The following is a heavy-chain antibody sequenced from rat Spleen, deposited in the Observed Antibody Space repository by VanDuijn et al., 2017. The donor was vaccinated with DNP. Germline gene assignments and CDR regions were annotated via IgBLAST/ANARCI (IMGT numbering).Heavy chain of an antibody. D-gene: IGHD1-3*01. J-gene: IGHJ4*01. CDR3: ASTLVNYGTYGYYAMDA. CDR2: IWNTGGT. CDR1: GFSLTSSN. V-gene: IGHV2-41*01. Sequence: QVQLKESGPGLVQPSQTLSLTCTVAGFSLTSSNVHWVRQPPGKGLEWMGVIWNTGGTRYNSALKSRLSISKDTSKSQVFLKMNSLQTEDTATYYCASTLVNYGTYGYYAMDAWGQGTSVTVSS.